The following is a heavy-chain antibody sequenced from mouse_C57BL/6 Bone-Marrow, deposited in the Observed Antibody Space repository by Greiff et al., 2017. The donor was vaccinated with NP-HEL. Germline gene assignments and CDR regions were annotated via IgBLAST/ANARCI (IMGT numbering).Heavy chain of an antibody. CDR2: IHPSDSDT. D-gene: IGHD4-1*01. V-gene: IGHV1-74*01. J-gene: IGHJ3*01. Sequence: QVQLKQPGAELVKPGASVKVSCKASGYTFTSYWMHWVKQRPGQGLEWIGRIHPSDSDTNYNQKFKGKATLTVDKSSSTAYMQLSSLTSEDSAVYYCAIELGSAWFAYWGQGTLVTVSA. CDR3: AIELGSAWFAY. CDR1: GYTFTSYW.